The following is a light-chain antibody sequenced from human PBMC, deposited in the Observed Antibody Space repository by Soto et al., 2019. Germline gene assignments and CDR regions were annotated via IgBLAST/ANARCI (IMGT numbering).Light chain of an antibody. CDR1: SRDVHNYNY. CDR2: EVS. V-gene: IGLV2-14*01. Sequence: QSALTQPASVSGSPGQSITISCAGTSRDVHNYNYVSWYQQHPGRAPKLMIYEVSNRPSGVSNRFSGSKSGNTASLTISGLQAEDEADYYCTSYTSSSTWVFGGGTKLTVL. J-gene: IGLJ3*02. CDR3: TSYTSSSTWV.